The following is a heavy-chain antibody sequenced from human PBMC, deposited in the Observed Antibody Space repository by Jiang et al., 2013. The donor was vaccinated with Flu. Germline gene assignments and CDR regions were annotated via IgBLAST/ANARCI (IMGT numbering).Heavy chain of an antibody. CDR3: AHGLWYRRAYNYYFSGMDV. Sequence: WLALIYWDDDKRYSPSLKSRLTITKDTSKNQVVLTMTNVDPVDTATYYCAHGLWYRRAYNYYFSGMDVWGQGTTVTVSS. CDR2: IYWDDDK. D-gene: IGHD1-26*01. J-gene: IGHJ6*02. V-gene: IGHV2-5*02.